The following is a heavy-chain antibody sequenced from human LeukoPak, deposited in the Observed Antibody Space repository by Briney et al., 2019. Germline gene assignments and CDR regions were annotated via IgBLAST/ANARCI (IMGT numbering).Heavy chain of an antibody. CDR2: ISYDGTNK. CDR3: ARDPELTVTFYGRMDY. J-gene: IGHJ4*02. V-gene: IGHV3-30-3*01. D-gene: IGHD4-17*01. CDR1: GFTFSNYA. Sequence: GGSLRLSCAASGFTFSNYAMHWVRQAPGKGLEWVAVISYDGTNKYYADSVKGRFTISRDNSKNTLSLQMNSLRAEDTAEYYCARDPELTVTFYGRMDYWGQGTLVTVSS.